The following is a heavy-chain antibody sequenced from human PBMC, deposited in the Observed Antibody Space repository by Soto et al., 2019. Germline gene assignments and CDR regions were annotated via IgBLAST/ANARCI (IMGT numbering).Heavy chain of an antibody. J-gene: IGHJ6*02. V-gene: IGHV3-33*01. CDR2: IWYDGSNK. Sequence: GSLRLSCAASGFTFSSYGMHWVRQAPGKGLEWVAVIWYDGSNKYYADSVKGRFTISRDNSKNTLYLQMNSLRAEDTAVYYCARDRLPITPVGMDVWGQGTTVTVSS. CDR3: ARDRLPITPVGMDV. D-gene: IGHD1-20*01. CDR1: GFTFSSYG.